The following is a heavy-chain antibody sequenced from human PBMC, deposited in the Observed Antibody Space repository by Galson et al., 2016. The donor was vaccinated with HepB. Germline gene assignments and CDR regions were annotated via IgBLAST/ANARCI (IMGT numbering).Heavy chain of an antibody. V-gene: IGHV3-66*01. J-gene: IGHJ4*02. CDR1: GVTVGDNY. CDR2: IYSGGST. Sequence: SLRLSCAASGVTVGDNYMNWVRQAPGKGLEWVSLIYSGGSTQYADSVRGRFTISRDSSKNTLYLQMNSLRAVDTAVYYCARDPPGGGAWGQGTLVTVSS. CDR3: ARDPPGGGA. D-gene: IGHD4/OR15-4a*01.